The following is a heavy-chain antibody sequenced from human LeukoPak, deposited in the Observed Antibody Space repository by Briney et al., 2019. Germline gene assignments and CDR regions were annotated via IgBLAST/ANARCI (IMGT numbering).Heavy chain of an antibody. Sequence: PGGSLRLSCAASGFTVSSNYMSWVRQAPGKGLEWVSVIYSGGSTYYADSVKGRFTISRDNSKNTLYLQMNGLRAEDTAVYYCAIGGDLEWLLNWGQGTLVTVSS. D-gene: IGHD3-3*01. CDR1: GFTVSSNY. V-gene: IGHV3-66*01. CDR2: IYSGGST. J-gene: IGHJ4*02. CDR3: AIGGDLEWLLN.